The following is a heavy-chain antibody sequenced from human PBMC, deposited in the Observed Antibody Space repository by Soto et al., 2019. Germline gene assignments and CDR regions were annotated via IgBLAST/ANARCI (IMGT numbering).Heavy chain of an antibody. J-gene: IGHJ1*01. D-gene: IGHD6-19*01. CDR2: IWYDGSNK. CDR3: AREEYSSGTGYIQH. Sequence: QVQLVESGGGVVQPGRSLRLSCAASGFTFSSYGMHWVRQAPGKGLEWVAVIWYDGSNKYYADSVKGRFTISRDNSKNTLYLQMNSRRVEDTVVYYCAREEYSSGTGYIQHVGQGTLVTVSS. CDR1: GFTFSSYG. V-gene: IGHV3-33*01.